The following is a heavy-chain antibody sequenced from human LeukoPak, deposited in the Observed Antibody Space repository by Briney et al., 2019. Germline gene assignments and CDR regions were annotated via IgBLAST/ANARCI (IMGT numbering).Heavy chain of an antibody. V-gene: IGHV3-48*04. J-gene: IGHJ4*02. Sequence: GGSLRLSCAASGFSFSSYSMNWVRQAPGKGLEWVSYISSSGSTTYYADSVKGRFTISRDNAKNSLYLKMNSLRAEDTAVYYCARDPQYCGGGICHYAAFDYWGQGTLVTVSS. CDR2: ISSSGSTT. D-gene: IGHD2-15*01. CDR3: ARDPQYCGGGICHYAAFDY. CDR1: GFSFSSYS.